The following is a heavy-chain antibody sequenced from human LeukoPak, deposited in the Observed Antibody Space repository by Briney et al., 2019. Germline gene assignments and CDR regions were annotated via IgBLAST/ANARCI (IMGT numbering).Heavy chain of an antibody. J-gene: IGHJ1*01. CDR2: FSYRGTT. CDR3: ARDRLLQH. Sequence: PSETLSLTCTVSSASINSSPYFWAWIRQSPGKGLEWIGSFSYRGTTYYNPSLKRRVTISVDTSKNQFSLKLSSVTAADTAVYYCARDRLLQHWGQGTLVTVSS. CDR1: SASINSSPYF. V-gene: IGHV4-39*07.